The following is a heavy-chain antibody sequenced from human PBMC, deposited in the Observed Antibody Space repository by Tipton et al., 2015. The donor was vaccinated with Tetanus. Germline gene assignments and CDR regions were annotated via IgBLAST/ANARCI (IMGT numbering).Heavy chain of an antibody. V-gene: IGHV4-31*03. J-gene: IGHJ4*02. CDR1: GGLITTGGYS. CDR3: ASDPALMGNFDY. D-gene: IGHD2-2*01. CDR2: IDYRGNT. Sequence: TLSLTCTVSGGLITTGGYSWGWIRQQPGKGLEWIGYIDYRGNTYYNPSLRRRVTFSFDTSENQFSLKLTSVTAADTAVYYCASDPALMGNFDYWGQGTLVTVSS.